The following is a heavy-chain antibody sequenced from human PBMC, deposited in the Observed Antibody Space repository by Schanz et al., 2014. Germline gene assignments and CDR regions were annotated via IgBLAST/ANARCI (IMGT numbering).Heavy chain of an antibody. D-gene: IGHD3-10*01. CDR3: ARGSGSYFHWYFSL. V-gene: IGHV3-23*04. CDR2: ISSSATSS. Sequence: EVQLVESGGGLVQPGGSLRLSCTASGLTFRNHAMTWVRQAPGMGLEWVAVISSSATSSYYADSVKGRFTISRDNSRDTVSLQMKSLRVDATPLYFCARGSGSYFHWYFSLWGRGIMVPVSS. J-gene: IGHJ2*01. CDR1: GLTFRNHA.